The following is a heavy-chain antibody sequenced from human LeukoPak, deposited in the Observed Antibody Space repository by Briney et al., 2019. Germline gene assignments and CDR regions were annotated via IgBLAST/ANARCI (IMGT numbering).Heavy chain of an antibody. V-gene: IGHV3-7*01. J-gene: IGHJ6*01. CDR2: IKQDGSEK. CDR3: ARDMRPEVPASSGYYYGMDV. D-gene: IGHD1-14*01. CDR1: RFSFSSFS. Sequence: GGSLRLSCVASRFSFSSFSMSWVRQAPGKGLEWVADIKQDGSEKYFLDSLKGRFTISRDHANNSLYLQMNSLRVEDTAVYYGARDMRPEVPASSGYYYGMDVWGQGTTVTVSS.